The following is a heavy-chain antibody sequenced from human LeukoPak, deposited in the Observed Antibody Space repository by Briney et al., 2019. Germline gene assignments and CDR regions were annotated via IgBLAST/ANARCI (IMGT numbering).Heavy chain of an antibody. Sequence: GGSLRLSCAASGFTFSSYVMSWVRQAPGKGLEWVSAISGSGGSTYYADSVKGRFTISRDNSKNTLYLQMNSLRAEDTAVYYCAKDIGATIWFDPWGQGTLVTVSS. CDR1: GFTFSSYV. J-gene: IGHJ5*02. D-gene: IGHD5-12*01. CDR2: ISGSGGST. CDR3: AKDIGATIWFDP. V-gene: IGHV3-23*01.